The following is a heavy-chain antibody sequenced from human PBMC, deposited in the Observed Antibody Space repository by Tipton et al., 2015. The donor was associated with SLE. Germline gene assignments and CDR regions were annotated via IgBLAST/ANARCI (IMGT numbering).Heavy chain of an antibody. CDR2: ISYSGNT. V-gene: IGHV4-59*01. D-gene: IGHD3-22*01. J-gene: IGHJ3*02. Sequence: LRLSCTVSGGSISFYYWSWVRQPPGKGLEWIGYISYSGNTNYNPSLKSRVSISLATSKNQFSLNLSSLTAADTAVYYCAREAYDTGGWGAFDIWGQGTLVTVSS. CDR1: GGSISFYY. CDR3: AREAYDTGGWGAFDI.